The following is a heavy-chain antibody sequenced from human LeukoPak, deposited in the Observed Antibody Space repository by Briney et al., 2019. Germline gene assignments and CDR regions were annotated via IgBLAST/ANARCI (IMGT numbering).Heavy chain of an antibody. D-gene: IGHD2-8*01. CDR1: GGSISSGAYY. J-gene: IGHJ6*03. CDR2: IYYSGST. Sequence: PSQTLSLTCTVSGGSISSGAYYWSWIRQHPGKGLEWIGYIYYSGSTYHNPSLKSRVTISVDTSKNQFSLKLSSVTAADTAVYYCARGGGYCTNGVCHPYYMDVWGKGTTVTVSS. CDR3: ARGGGYCTNGVCHPYYMDV. V-gene: IGHV4-31*03.